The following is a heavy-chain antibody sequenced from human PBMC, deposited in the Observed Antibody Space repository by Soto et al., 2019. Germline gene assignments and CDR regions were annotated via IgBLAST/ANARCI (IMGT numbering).Heavy chain of an antibody. Sequence: EVQVVESGGGLVQPGGSLRLSCAASGFTVSSTSMSWVRQAPGKGLEWVSVIYSGGGTYYGDSVKGRFTLSRDTSKETLFPQMNTLRAGDRAVYYFASREVIIRRGSLDVGGKGIMVPFS. D-gene: IGHD3-9*01. CDR1: GFTVSSTS. V-gene: IGHV3-66*01. J-gene: IGHJ3*01. CDR3: ASREVIIRRGSLDV. CDR2: IYSGGGT.